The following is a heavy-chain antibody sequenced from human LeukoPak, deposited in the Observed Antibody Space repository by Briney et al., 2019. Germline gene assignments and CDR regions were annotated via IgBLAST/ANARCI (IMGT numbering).Heavy chain of an antibody. CDR3: ARSTTYYYGSGSYYHPYLNYYYGMDV. V-gene: IGHV1-69*13. J-gene: IGHJ6*02. D-gene: IGHD3-10*01. CDR2: IIPIFGTA. Sequence: ASVKVSCKASGGTFSSYAISWVRQAPGQGLEWMGGIIPIFGTANYAQKFQGRVTITADESTSTAYMELSSLRSEDTAVYYCARSTTYYYGSGSYYHPYLNYYYGMDVWGQGTTVTVSS. CDR1: GGTFSSYA.